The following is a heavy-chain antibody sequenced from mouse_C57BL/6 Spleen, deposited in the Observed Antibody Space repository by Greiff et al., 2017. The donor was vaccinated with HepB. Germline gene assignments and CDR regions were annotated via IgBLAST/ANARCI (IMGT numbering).Heavy chain of an antibody. V-gene: IGHV1-22*01. J-gene: IGHJ4*01. CDR2: INPNNGGT. Sequence: EVQLQQSGPELVKPGASVKMSCKASGYTFTDYNMHWVKQSHGKSLEWIGYINPNNGGTSYNQKFKGKDTLTVNKYSSTAYMALRSLTSEDSAVYYCARRGYYAMDYWGQGTSVTVSS. CDR1: GYTFTDYN. CDR3: ARRGYYAMDY.